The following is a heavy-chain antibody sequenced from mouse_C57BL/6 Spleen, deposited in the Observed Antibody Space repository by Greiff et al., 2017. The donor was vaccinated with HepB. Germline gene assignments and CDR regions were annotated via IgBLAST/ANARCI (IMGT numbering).Heavy chain of an antibody. CDR2: IDPSDSYT. Sequence: QVQLQQPGAELVKPGASVKLSCKASGYTFTSYWMQWVKQRPGQGLEWIGEIDPSDSYTNYNQKFKGKATLTVDTSSSTAYMQLSSLTSEDSAVYYCARKETPLGDYWGQGTTLTVSS. CDR3: ARKETPLGDY. V-gene: IGHV1-50*01. CDR1: GYTFTSYW. J-gene: IGHJ2*01. D-gene: IGHD3-3*01.